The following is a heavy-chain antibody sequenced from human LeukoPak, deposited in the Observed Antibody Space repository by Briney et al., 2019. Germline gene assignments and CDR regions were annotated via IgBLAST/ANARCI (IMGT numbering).Heavy chain of an antibody. Sequence: PSETLSLTCTVSGXSISSFYWSWIRQPPGKGLEWIGYVYYSGSTNYNPSLKSRVSISVDTSKNQFSLKLTSVTAADTAVYYCARDYGGKFDYWGQGTLVTVSS. D-gene: IGHD4-23*01. V-gene: IGHV4-59*01. J-gene: IGHJ4*02. CDR2: VYYSGST. CDR3: ARDYGGKFDY. CDR1: GXSISSFY.